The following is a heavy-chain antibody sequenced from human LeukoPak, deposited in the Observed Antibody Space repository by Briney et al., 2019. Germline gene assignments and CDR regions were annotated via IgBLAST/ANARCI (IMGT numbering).Heavy chain of an antibody. CDR1: GGSISSYY. V-gene: IGHV4-59*12. Sequence: SETLSLTCTVSGGSISSYYWSWIRQPPGKGLEWIGYIYYSGNTNYNPSLKSRVTISVDTSKNQFSLKLSSVTAADTAVYYCARDWVMVRGGRYYYYMDVWGKGTTVTISS. J-gene: IGHJ6*03. D-gene: IGHD3-10*01. CDR3: ARDWVMVRGGRYYYYMDV. CDR2: IYYSGNT.